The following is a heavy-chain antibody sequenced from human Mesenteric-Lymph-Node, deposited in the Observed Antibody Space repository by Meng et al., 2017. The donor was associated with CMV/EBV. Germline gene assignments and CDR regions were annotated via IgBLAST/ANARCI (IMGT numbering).Heavy chain of an antibody. D-gene: IGHD6-13*01. CDR3: ARGRHRSSWHRDYFDY. CDR2: IYYSGST. Sequence: GSLRLSCTVSGGSITTYYWSWIRQPPGKGLEWIAYIYYSGSTNYNPSLKSRVTIPVDTSKNQFSLKLNSVTAADTAVYYCARGRHRSSWHRDYFDYWGQGTLVTVSS. J-gene: IGHJ4*02. V-gene: IGHV4-59*01. CDR1: GGSITTYY.